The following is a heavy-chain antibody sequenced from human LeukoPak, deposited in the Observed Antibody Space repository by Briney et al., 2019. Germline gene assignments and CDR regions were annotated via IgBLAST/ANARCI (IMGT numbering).Heavy chain of an antibody. CDR3: AREKGHYYGSGSYLGYYYYYGMDA. D-gene: IGHD3-10*01. CDR1: GFTFSSYG. CDR2: IWYDGSNK. Sequence: GRSLRLSCAASGFTFSSYGMRWVRQAPGKGLGWVAVIWYDGSNKYYADSVKGRFTISRDNSKNTLYLQMNSLRAEDTAVYYCAREKGHYYGSGSYLGYYYYYGMDAWGQGTTVTVSS. V-gene: IGHV3-33*01. J-gene: IGHJ6*02.